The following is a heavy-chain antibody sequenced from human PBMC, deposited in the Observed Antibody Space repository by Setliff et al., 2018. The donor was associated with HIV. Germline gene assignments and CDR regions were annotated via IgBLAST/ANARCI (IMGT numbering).Heavy chain of an antibody. CDR3: ARAPTVVTLLDY. CDR2: VYYSGST. V-gene: IGHV4-34*01. Sequence: SETLSLTCAVYGGSFSGYYWSWIRQPPGKGLEWIGYVYYSGSTYYNPSLKSRLTISVDTSKNHFSLRLSSVTAADTAVYYCARAPTVVTLLDYWGQGTLVTVSS. J-gene: IGHJ4*02. D-gene: IGHD4-17*01. CDR1: GGSFSGYY.